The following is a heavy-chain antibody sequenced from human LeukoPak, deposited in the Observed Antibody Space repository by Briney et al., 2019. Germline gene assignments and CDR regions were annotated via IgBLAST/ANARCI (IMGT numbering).Heavy chain of an antibody. D-gene: IGHD3-10*01. CDR3: ARGQLLWFGGNWFDP. CDR2: INHSGST. J-gene: IGHJ5*02. CDR1: GGSFSGYY. Sequence: NPSETLSLTCAVYGGSFSGYYWSWIRQPPGKGLEWIGEINHSGSTNYNPSLKSRVTISVDTSKNQFSLKLSSVTAADTAVYYCARGQLLWFGGNWFDPWGQGTLVTVSS. V-gene: IGHV4-34*01.